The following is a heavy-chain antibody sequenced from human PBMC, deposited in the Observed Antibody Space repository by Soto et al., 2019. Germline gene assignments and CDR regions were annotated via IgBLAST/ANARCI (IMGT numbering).Heavy chain of an antibody. CDR3: AREYSLAVVAPAY. D-gene: IGHD3-22*01. J-gene: IGHJ4*02. Sequence: GGSLRLSCAASGFSFSNYSMNWVRQAPGKGLEWVSYISGRSTGRYSTDYADSVKGRFTVSRDNAKNTLYLQMNSLRAEDTSVYYCAREYSLAVVAPAYWGQGILVTVSS. CDR2: ISGRSTGRYST. CDR1: GFSFSNYS. V-gene: IGHV3-48*01.